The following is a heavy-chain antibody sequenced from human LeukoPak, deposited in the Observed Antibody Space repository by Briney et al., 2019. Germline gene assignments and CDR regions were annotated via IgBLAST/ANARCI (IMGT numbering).Heavy chain of an antibody. CDR3: AIATEYTTDRGKTLAS. D-gene: IGHD2/OR15-2a*01. J-gene: IGHJ5*02. CDR2: IHYTGSGTN. V-gene: IGHV4-59*12. CDR1: HCSTMGYY. Sequence: SETLSLICTVSHCSTMGYYWHWIRQAPGKGLDWIGCIHYTGSGTNDYNSFLSSRVTISIDTSKNEIYLRMTSMIPADTGTYFCAIATEYTTDRGKTLASCGQGIQVAVST.